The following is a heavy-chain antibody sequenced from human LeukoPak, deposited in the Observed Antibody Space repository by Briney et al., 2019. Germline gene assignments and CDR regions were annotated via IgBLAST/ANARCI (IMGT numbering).Heavy chain of an antibody. CDR3: ARVNEARAGTDY. Sequence: GGSLRLSCAASGFTFNSYRMNWVRQAPGKGLEWVSSISSSSSYIYYADSVKDRFTISRDNAKNSLYLQMNSLRAEDTAVYYCARVNEARAGTDYWGQGTLVTVSS. CDR1: GFTFNSYR. V-gene: IGHV3-21*01. J-gene: IGHJ4*02. CDR2: ISSSSSYI. D-gene: IGHD6-19*01.